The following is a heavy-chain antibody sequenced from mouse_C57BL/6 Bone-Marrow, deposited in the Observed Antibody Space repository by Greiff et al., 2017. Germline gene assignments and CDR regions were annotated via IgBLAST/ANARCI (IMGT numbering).Heavy chain of an antibody. CDR3: ASPRQLRLLTMDY. CDR2: IDPEDGET. D-gene: IGHD3-2*02. V-gene: IGHV14-2*01. CDR1: GFNIKDYY. J-gene: IGHJ4*01. Sequence: VQLKQSGAELVKPGASVKLSCTASGFNIKDYYMHWVKQRTEQGLEWIGRIDPEDGETKYAPKFQGKATITADTSSNTAYLQLSSLPSEDTAVYYCASPRQLRLLTMDYWGQGTSVTVSS.